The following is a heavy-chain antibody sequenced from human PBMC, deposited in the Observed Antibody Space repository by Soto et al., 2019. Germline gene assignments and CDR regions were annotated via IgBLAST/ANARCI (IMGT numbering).Heavy chain of an antibody. CDR2: IYWDDAK. CDR1: GFSLSTSGVG. CDR3: ANKGGGDRILDY. V-gene: IGHV2-5*02. J-gene: IGHJ4*02. D-gene: IGHD3-16*01. Sequence: QITLKESGPTLVKPTQTLTLTCTFSGFSLSTSGVGVGWIRQPPGKALEWLALIYWDDAKHYSPSLKSRLTNTKDTSKNQVVLTMTNMDPVDTATYYGANKGGGDRILDYWGQGTLVTVSS.